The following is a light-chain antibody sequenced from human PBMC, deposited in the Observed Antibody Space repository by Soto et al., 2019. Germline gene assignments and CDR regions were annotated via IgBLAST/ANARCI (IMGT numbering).Light chain of an antibody. J-gene: IGKJ2*01. CDR1: QSINNY. CDR2: AAS. V-gene: IGKV1-39*01. CDR3: QQSYSTPGYT. Sequence: DIQMTQSPSTLSASVGDRVTISCRASQSINNYLNWYQQEPGKAPKLLIFAASNLQSGVPSRFSGSGSGTDFALTISSLQPEDFATYYCQQSYSTPGYTFGQGTKVDIK.